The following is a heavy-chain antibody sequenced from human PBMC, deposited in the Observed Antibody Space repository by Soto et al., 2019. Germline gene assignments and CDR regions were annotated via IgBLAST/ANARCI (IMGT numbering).Heavy chain of an antibody. J-gene: IGHJ1*01. D-gene: IGHD2-15*01. V-gene: IGHV4-39*01. CDR3: ARHGRVAATLSS. Sequence: QLQLQESGPGLVKPSETLSLTCTVSGGSISSSSYYWGWIRQPPGKGLEWIGSIYYSGSTYYNPSLKSRVTISVDTSKNQFSLKLSSVTAAATAVYYCARHGRVAATLSSWGQGTLVTVSS. CDR1: GGSISSSSYY. CDR2: IYYSGST.